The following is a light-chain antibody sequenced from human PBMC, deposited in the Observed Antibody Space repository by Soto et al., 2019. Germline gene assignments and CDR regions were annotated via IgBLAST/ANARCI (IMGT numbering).Light chain of an antibody. CDR2: DVS. V-gene: IGLV2-14*01. J-gene: IGLJ2*01. CDR1: SSDVGGYNY. CDR3: SSYTSSSTLGV. Sequence: QSALTQPASVSGSPGQAITISCTGTSSDVGGYNYVSWYQQHPGKAPKLMIYDVSNRPSGVSNRCSGSKYGNTASLTISGLQAEDEADYYCSSYTSSSTLGVFGGGTKLTVL.